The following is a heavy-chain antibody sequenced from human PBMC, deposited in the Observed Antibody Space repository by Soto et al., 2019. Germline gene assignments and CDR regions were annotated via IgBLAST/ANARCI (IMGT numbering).Heavy chain of an antibody. CDR3: ARSVDIVATMGAPSSPLDY. CDR2: IIPIFGTA. D-gene: IGHD5-12*01. V-gene: IGHV1-69*13. CDR1: GGTFSSYA. Sequence: GASVKVSCKASGGTFSSYAISWVRQAPGQGLEWMGGIIPIFGTANYAQKFQGRVTITADESTSTAYMGLSSLRSEDTAVYYCARSVDIVATMGAPSSPLDYWGQGTLVTVSS. J-gene: IGHJ4*02.